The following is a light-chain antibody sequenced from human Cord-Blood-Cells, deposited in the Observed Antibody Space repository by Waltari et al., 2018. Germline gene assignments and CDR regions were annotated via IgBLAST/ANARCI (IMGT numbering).Light chain of an antibody. Sequence: DIAVAQSPDSLAVSLSERATIHCKSNQSVLYSPNTQNYLAWYQQKPGQPPKLLIYWESTRESGVPDRISGSGSGTDLTLAISSLQAEDVAVYYCQQYYSTPRTFGQGTKVEIK. J-gene: IGKJ1*01. CDR2: WES. V-gene: IGKV4-1*01. CDR1: QSVLYSPNTQNY. CDR3: QQYYSTPRT.